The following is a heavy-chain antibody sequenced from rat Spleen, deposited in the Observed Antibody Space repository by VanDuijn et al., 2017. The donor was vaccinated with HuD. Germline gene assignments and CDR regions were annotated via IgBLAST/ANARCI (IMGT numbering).Heavy chain of an antibody. V-gene: IGHV5-7*01. CDR1: GFTFSDYG. Sequence: EVQLVESGGGLVQPGRSMKLSCAASGFTFSDYGMAWVRQAPKKGLEWVASISYEGSNTYYRDSVKGRYTISRDNAKSTLYLQMDSLRSEDTAIYYCARLDYTTGGYFDYWGQGVMVTVSS. CDR3: ARLDYTTGGYFDY. J-gene: IGHJ2*01. D-gene: IGHD1-2*01. CDR2: ISYEGSNT.